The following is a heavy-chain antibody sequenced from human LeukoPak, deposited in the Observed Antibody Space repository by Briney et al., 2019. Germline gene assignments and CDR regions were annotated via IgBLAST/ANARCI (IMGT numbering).Heavy chain of an antibody. CDR1: GFTFSSYG. D-gene: IGHD2-2*01. V-gene: IGHV3-30*02. CDR2: IQYDGSNK. Sequence: GGSLRLSCAASGFTFSSYGMHWVRQAPGKGLEWVAFIQYDGSNKYYADSVKGRFTISRDNSKNTLYLQMNSLRAEDTAVYYCARVVPAAISYMDVWGKGTTVTISS. J-gene: IGHJ6*03. CDR3: ARVVPAAISYMDV.